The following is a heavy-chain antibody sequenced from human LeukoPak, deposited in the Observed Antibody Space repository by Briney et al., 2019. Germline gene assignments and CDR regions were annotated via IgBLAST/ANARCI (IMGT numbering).Heavy chain of an antibody. CDR1: GFTFSTYW. J-gene: IGHJ4*02. V-gene: IGHV3-74*01. CDR2: INSDGGST. CDR3: ARSRGLLLPEY. D-gene: IGHD3-3*01. Sequence: GGSLRLSCAASGFTFSTYWMHWVRQAPGKGLVWVSRINSDGGSTSYADSVKGRFTIYRDNAKNTLDLQMNSLRAEDTAVYYCARSRGLLLPEYWGQGTLVTVSS.